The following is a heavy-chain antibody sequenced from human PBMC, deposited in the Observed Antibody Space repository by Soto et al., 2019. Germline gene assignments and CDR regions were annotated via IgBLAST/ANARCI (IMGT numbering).Heavy chain of an antibody. D-gene: IGHD7-27*01. V-gene: IGHV1-2*02. CDR1: GYSFTGYY. Sequence: QVQLVQSGAEVKRPGASVKVSCKASGYSFTGYYMHWVRQAPGQGLEWMGWIIPHSGGTNYAQKFQARVNLTRDTSISKAYMQLSVMTSDDTAVYYGARATDSFTNGAHDLWGPGNLVNVS. CDR2: IIPHSGGT. J-gene: IGHJ5*02. CDR3: ARATDSFTNGAHDL.